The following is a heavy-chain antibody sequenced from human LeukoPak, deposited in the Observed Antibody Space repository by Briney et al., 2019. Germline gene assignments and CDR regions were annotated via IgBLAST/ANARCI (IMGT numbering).Heavy chain of an antibody. CDR1: GFTFSSYW. CDR3: ARERSSYDAFDI. V-gene: IGHV3-74*01. Sequence: SGGSLRLSCAASGFTFSSYWMHWVRQAPGKGLVWVSRINSDGSSTSYADSVKGRSTISRDNAKNTLYLQMNSLRAEDTAVYYCARERSSYDAFDIWGQGTMVTVSS. CDR2: INSDGSST. D-gene: IGHD6-13*01. J-gene: IGHJ3*02.